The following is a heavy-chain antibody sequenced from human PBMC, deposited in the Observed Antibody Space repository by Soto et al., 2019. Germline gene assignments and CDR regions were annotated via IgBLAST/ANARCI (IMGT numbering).Heavy chain of an antibody. Sequence: QVQLQQWGAGPLRPLETLSLTCGVSGGSFSGYYWAWIRQSPGKGLELIGEINDRGSINYNPSLKSGVRISVDTSKNHYSLNLRSVTAAGTAVYYCARESHDILTGPPWVWYFDLWGRGTLVTVSS. CDR1: GGSFSGYY. CDR3: ARESHDILTGPPWVWYFDL. V-gene: IGHV4-34*01. J-gene: IGHJ2*01. CDR2: INDRGSI. D-gene: IGHD3-9*01.